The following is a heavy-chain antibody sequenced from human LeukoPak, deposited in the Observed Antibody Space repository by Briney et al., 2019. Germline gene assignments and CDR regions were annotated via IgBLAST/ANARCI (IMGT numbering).Heavy chain of an antibody. CDR2: ISGSGGST. V-gene: IGHV3-23*01. D-gene: IGHD3-3*01. J-gene: IGHJ4*02. Sequence: PGGSLRLSCAASGFTFSSYAMSWVRQAPGKGLEWVSAISGSGGSTYYADSVKGRFTISRDNSKNTLYLQMNNLRAEDTAVYYCAKDRSDFWSGYWGSGFPFDYWGQGTLVTVSS. CDR1: GFTFSSYA. CDR3: AKDRSDFWSGYWGSGFPFDY.